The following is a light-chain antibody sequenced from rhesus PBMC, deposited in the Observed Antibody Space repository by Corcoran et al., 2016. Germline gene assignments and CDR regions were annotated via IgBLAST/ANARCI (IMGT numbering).Light chain of an antibody. Sequence: EIVMTQSPATLSLSPGERATLSCRASQSVSSYLAWYQQKPGQAPRLLIYGASSRATGIPDRFSDSGSGTDFTLTISSLEPEDFAVYYCQETSNLWTFGQGTKVEIK. CDR3: QETSNLWT. CDR1: QSVSSY. J-gene: IGKJ1*01. CDR2: GAS. V-gene: IGKV3-31*02.